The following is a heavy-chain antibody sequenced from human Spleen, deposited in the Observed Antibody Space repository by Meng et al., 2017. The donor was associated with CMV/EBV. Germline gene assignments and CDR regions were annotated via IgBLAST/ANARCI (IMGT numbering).Heavy chain of an antibody. Sequence: VQLHHWGAGLFKPSATLFLTSAVYGGSFSGYHWSSIRQPPGKGLEWIEEINHSGSTNYNPSLKSRVTISVDTSKNQFSLKLSSVTAADTAVYYCARVRNPGYYYDSSGYYNWFDPWGQGTLVTVSS. J-gene: IGHJ5*02. CDR2: INHSGST. D-gene: IGHD3-22*01. CDR1: GGSFSGYH. CDR3: ARVRNPGYYYDSSGYYNWFDP. V-gene: IGHV4-34*01.